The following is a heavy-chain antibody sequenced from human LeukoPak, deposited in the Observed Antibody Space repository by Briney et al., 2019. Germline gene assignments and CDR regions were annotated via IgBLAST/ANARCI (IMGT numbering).Heavy chain of an antibody. J-gene: IGHJ6*02. CDR2: ISGSGGST. Sequence: GGSLRLSCAASGFTFSRYAMSWVRQAPGKGLEWVSAISGSGGSTYYADSVKGRFTISRDNSKNTLYVQMNSLRAEDTAVYYCAKSSDYYYYYGMDVWGQGTMVTVSS. CDR1: GFTFSRYA. D-gene: IGHD6-6*01. V-gene: IGHV3-23*01. CDR3: AKSSDYYYYYGMDV.